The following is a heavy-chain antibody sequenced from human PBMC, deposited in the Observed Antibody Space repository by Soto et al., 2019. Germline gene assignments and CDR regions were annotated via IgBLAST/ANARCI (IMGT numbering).Heavy chain of an antibody. J-gene: IGHJ5*02. CDR1: GGSISSRSSY. V-gene: IGHV4-39*01. D-gene: IGHD5-12*01. CDR3: SVANSNWFDP. CDR2: IYHSEST. Sequence: SETLSLTCTVSGGSISSRSSYWSWIRQPPGKGLEWIGNIYHSESTYYSPSLESRVTISIDTSKNQFSLRLNSVTATDTAVYYCSVANSNWFDPWGQGTLVTVSS.